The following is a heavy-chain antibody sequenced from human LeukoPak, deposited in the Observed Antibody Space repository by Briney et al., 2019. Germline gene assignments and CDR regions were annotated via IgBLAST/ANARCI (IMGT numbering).Heavy chain of an antibody. CDR2: IYPGGSDT. V-gene: IGHV5-51*07. Sequence: GASLKTSYKGSDSRFTSYWIGGGHPTPEKGLGLMGIIYPGGSDTRHSPSLQGQVTISADKSISTAYLQWSSLKASDTAMYYCATGIAARLTGDYWGQGTLVTVSS. CDR1: DSRFTSYW. CDR3: ATGIAARLTGDY. D-gene: IGHD6-6*01. J-gene: IGHJ4*02.